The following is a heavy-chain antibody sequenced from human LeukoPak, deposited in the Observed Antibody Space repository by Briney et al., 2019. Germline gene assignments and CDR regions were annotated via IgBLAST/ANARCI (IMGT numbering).Heavy chain of an antibody. D-gene: IGHD4-11*01. V-gene: IGHV1-2*04. Sequence: ASVTVSCTASGYTFTGYYMHWVRQAPGQGLEWMGWINPNSGGTNYAQKFQGWVTMTRDTSISTAYMELSRLRSDDTAVYYCARARTDYTFDYWGQGTPVTVSS. CDR2: INPNSGGT. CDR1: GYTFTGYY. J-gene: IGHJ4*02. CDR3: ARARTDYTFDY.